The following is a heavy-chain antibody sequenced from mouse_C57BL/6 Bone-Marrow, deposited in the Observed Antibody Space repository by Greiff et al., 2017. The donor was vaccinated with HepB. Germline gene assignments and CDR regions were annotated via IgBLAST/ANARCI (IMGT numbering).Heavy chain of an antibody. Sequence: DVQLQESGPGLVKPSQSLSLTCSVTGYSITSGYYWNWIRQFPGNKLEWMGYISYDGSNNYNPSLKNRISITRDTSKNQFFLKLNSVTTEDTATYYCARDPPYYYGIMDYWGQGTSVTVSS. J-gene: IGHJ4*01. D-gene: IGHD1-1*01. CDR2: ISYDGSN. CDR3: ARDPPYYYGIMDY. V-gene: IGHV3-6*01. CDR1: GYSITSGYY.